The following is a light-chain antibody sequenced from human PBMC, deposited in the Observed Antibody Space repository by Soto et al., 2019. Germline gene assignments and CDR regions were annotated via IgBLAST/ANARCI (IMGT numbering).Light chain of an antibody. Sequence: EIVLTQSPATLSLSPGERATLSCRASQSVSSYLAWYQHKPGQAPRLLIYDASNRATGIPARFSGSGSGTDFTLTIRSLEPEDFAVYYCQQRSNWWTFGQGTKVDIK. CDR1: QSVSSY. CDR2: DAS. J-gene: IGKJ1*01. V-gene: IGKV3-11*01. CDR3: QQRSNWWT.